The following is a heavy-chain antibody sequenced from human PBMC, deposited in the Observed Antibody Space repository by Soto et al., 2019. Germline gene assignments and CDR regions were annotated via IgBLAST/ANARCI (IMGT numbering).Heavy chain of an antibody. V-gene: IGHV3-74*01. J-gene: IGHJ5*02. Sequence: EVQLVESGGGLVQPGGSMRLSCAASGFIFNNYWMHWVRQVPGKGLVWVSRVNSDGSTTNYADSVKGRFTISRDNANNTLFLRMNRLRVADTAVYYRARGKYYDVSTGYSTFDPWGQGVPVTVAS. D-gene: IGHD3-9*01. CDR2: VNSDGSTT. CDR1: GFIFNNYW. CDR3: ARGKYYDVSTGYSTFDP.